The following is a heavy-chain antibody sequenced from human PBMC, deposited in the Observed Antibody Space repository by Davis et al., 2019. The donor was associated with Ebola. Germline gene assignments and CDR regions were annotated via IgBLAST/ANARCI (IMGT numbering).Heavy chain of an antibody. J-gene: IGHJ5*02. V-gene: IGHV4-34*01. CDR2: INHGGTS. Sequence: MPSETLSLTCAVYGGSFSGYYWSWIRQPPGKGLEWIAEINHGGTSNYNPSPKSRVTISVDTSKNQFSLKLRSVTAADTAVYYCARQGWSGYSLRHWLDPWGRGTLVTVSS. CDR1: GGSFSGYY. CDR3: ARQGWSGYSLRHWLDP. D-gene: IGHD3-3*01.